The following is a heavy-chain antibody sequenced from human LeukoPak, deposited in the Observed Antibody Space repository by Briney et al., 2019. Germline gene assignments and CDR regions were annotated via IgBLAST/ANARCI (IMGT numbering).Heavy chain of an antibody. J-gene: IGHJ1*01. CDR2: IKSKTDGGTT. CDR1: GFTFSNAW. V-gene: IGHV3-15*01. Sequence: GGSLRLSCAASGFTFSNAWMSWVRQAPGKGLEWVGRIKSKTDGGTTDYAAPVKGRFTISRDDSKNTLYLQMNSLKTEDTAVYYCTTEPYYDILTGLVLQHWGQGTLVTVSS. CDR3: TTEPYYDILTGLVLQH. D-gene: IGHD3-9*01.